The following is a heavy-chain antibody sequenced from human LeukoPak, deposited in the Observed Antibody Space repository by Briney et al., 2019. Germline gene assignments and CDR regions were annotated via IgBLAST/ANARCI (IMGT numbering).Heavy chain of an antibody. Sequence: PGGSLRLSCGASRFTFSSYSMTWVRQAPGKGLEWVSSISSSSSYIYYADSVKGRFTISRDNAKNSLYLQMNSLRAEDTAVYYCASRPESGNYPYYFDYWGQGTLVTVSS. D-gene: IGHD3-10*01. CDR3: ASRPESGNYPYYFDY. CDR2: ISSSSSYI. CDR1: RFTFSSYS. V-gene: IGHV3-21*01. J-gene: IGHJ4*02.